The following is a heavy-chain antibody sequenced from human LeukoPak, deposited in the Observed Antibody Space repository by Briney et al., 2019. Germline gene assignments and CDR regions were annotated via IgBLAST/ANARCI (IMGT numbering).Heavy chain of an antibody. Sequence: SETLSLTCAVYGGSFSGYYWSWIRQPPGKGLEWIGEINHSGSTNYNPSLKSRVTISVDTSKNQFSLKLSSVTAADTAVYYCARGSPNLSGTRFDYWGQGTLVTVSS. V-gene: IGHV4-34*01. D-gene: IGHD1-1*01. CDR2: INHSGST. J-gene: IGHJ4*02. CDR3: ARGSPNLSGTRFDY. CDR1: GGSFSGYY.